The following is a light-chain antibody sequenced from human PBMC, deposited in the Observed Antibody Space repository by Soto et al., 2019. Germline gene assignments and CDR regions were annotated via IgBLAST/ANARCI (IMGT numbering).Light chain of an antibody. V-gene: IGKV3-15*01. CDR1: QSVGDK. CDR3: QHYNNWPPIYT. CDR2: DTS. Sequence: EILMTQSPATLSVSPEEKATISCRASQSVGDKLAWYQQKPGQAPRLLMYDTSTRATGVPDRYTGSGSGTEFTLTISSLQSEDFAVYYCQHYNNWPPIYTFGQGTKVDIK. J-gene: IGKJ2*01.